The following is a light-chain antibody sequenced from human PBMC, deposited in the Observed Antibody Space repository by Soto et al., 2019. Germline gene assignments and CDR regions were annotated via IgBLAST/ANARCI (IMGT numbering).Light chain of an antibody. Sequence: EIMLTQSPGTLSLSPGESATLSCRASHSVSSSYLAWYQQKPGQAPRLLIYGASSRATGIPDRFSGSGSGTDFTLTISRLEPEDFAVYYCQQYGSSPPETFGQGTKVEIK. CDR1: HSVSSSY. CDR3: QQYGSSPPET. V-gene: IGKV3-20*01. CDR2: GAS. J-gene: IGKJ1*01.